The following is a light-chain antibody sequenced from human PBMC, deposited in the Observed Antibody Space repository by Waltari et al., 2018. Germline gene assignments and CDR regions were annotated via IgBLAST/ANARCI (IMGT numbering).Light chain of an antibody. Sequence: DIQMTPSPSSLSASVGDRVTITCRASQNINSYLNWYQQKPGKAPQLLIYAASSLQSGVPSRFGGSGSGTDFTLTISSLQPEDFATYYCQQSYSAPYTFGQGTKLEIK. V-gene: IGKV1-39*01. J-gene: IGKJ2*01. CDR3: QQSYSAPYT. CDR1: QNINSY. CDR2: AAS.